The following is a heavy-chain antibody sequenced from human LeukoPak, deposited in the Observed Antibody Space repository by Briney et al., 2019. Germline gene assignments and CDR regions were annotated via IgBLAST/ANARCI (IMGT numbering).Heavy chain of an antibody. CDR3: TIPRHGGECDY. Sequence: PGGSLRLSCAASGFTFSNAWMSWVRQAPGKGLEWVGRIKSKTDGETTDYAAPVKGRFTISRDDSKNTLYLQMNSLKTEDTAVYYCTIPRHGGECDYWGQGTLVTVSS. D-gene: IGHD3-10*01. CDR1: GFTFSNAW. CDR2: IKSKTDGETT. V-gene: IGHV3-15*01. J-gene: IGHJ4*02.